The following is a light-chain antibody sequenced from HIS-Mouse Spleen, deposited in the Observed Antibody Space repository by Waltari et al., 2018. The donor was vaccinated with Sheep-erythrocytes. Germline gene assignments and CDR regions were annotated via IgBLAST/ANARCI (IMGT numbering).Light chain of an antibody. V-gene: IGLV2-11*01. Sequence: QSALTQPRSVSGSPGQSVTIPCTGTRSDVGGYNYVSWSQQHPGKAPKLMIYDVSKRPSGVPDRFSGSKSGNTASLTISGLQAEDEADYYCCSYAGSYTFWVFGGGTKLTVL. J-gene: IGLJ3*02. CDR2: DVS. CDR1: RSDVGGYNY. CDR3: CSYAGSYTFWV.